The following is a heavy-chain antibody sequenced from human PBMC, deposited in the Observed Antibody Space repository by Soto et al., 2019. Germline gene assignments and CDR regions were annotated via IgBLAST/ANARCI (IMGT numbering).Heavy chain of an antibody. CDR3: ARDHPPANGDLVAPVYYYGIDG. J-gene: IGHJ6*02. CDR2: IIPIFGTA. CDR1: GGTFSSYA. Sequence: SLKVSCKASGGTFSSYAISWVRHAPGQGLEWMGGIIPIFGTANYAQKFQGRVTITADESTSTAYMELSSLRSEDTAVYYCARDHPPANGDLVAPVYYYGIDGCGQVNTGSVYS. D-gene: IGHD3-10*01. V-gene: IGHV1-69*13.